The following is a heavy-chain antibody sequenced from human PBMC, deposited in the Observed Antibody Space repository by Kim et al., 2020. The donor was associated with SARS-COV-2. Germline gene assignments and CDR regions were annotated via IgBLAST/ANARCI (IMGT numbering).Heavy chain of an antibody. V-gene: IGHV5-51*01. J-gene: IGHJ4*02. Sequence: PAFQGRVTISADKSISTAYLQWSSLKASDTAMYYCARGTRGDSGSYTFDYWGQGTLVTVSS. D-gene: IGHD1-26*01. CDR3: ARGTRGDSGSYTFDY.